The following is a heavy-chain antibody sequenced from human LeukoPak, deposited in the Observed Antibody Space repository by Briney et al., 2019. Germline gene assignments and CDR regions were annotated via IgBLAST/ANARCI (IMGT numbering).Heavy chain of an antibody. Sequence: TGGSLRLSCAASGFTFSGSAMHWVRQASGKGLEWVGRIRSKANSYATAYAASVKGRFTISRDDSKNTAYLQMNSLKTEDTAVYYCTPVSGSYSDYYYYYYMDVWGKGTTVTVSS. V-gene: IGHV3-73*01. CDR1: GFTFSGSA. J-gene: IGHJ6*03. D-gene: IGHD1-26*01. CDR3: TPVSGSYSDYYYYYYMDV. CDR2: IRSKANSYAT.